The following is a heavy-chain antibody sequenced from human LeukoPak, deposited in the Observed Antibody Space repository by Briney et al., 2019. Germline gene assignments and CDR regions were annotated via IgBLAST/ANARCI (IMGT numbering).Heavy chain of an antibody. CDR2: IYTSGST. CDR3: ARDQYSSGWYFHF. J-gene: IGHJ4*02. D-gene: IGHD6-19*01. V-gene: IGHV4-4*07. CDR1: GGSISSYY. Sequence: PSETLSLTCTGSGGSISSYYWSWIRQPAGKGLGWIGRIYTSGSTNYNPSLKSRVTMSVDTSKNQFSLKLSSVTAADTAVYYCARDQYSSGWYFHFGGQGTLVTVSS.